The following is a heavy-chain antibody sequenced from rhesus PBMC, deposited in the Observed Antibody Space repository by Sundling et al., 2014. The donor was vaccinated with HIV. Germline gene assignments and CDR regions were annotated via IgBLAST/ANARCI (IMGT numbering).Heavy chain of an antibody. Sequence: EVQLVESGGGLGKPGGSLRLSCVASGFSFSSYVMHWVRQAPGKGLEWVSLISESGGTTYYADSVKGRFTISRDNAKNSLFLQMNSLRAEDTAVYYCTLNIWTGNYLGYFDYWGQGVLVTVSS. CDR2: ISESGGTT. V-gene: IGHV3-100*01. D-gene: IGHD3-3*01. CDR1: GFSFSSYV. J-gene: IGHJ4*01. CDR3: TLNIWTGNYLGYFDY.